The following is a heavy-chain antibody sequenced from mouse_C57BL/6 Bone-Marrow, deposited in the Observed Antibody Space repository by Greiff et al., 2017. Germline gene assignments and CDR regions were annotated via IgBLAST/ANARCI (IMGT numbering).Heavy chain of an antibody. D-gene: IGHD2-3*01. Sequence: VQLQQPGAELVKPGASVKLSCKASDYTFTSYWMQWVKQRPGQGLEWIGEIGPSDSYTNYNQKFKGKATLTVDTSSSTAYMQLSSLTSEDSAVYYCARDGYYAWFAYWGQGTLVTVSA. CDR1: DYTFTSYW. V-gene: IGHV1-50*01. CDR2: IGPSDSYT. CDR3: ARDGYYAWFAY. J-gene: IGHJ3*01.